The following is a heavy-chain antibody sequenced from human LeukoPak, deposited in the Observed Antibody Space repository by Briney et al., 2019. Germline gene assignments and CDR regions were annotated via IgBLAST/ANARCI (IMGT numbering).Heavy chain of an antibody. D-gene: IGHD3-10*01. CDR3: ARGDYYGSGSFRL. Sequence: SETLSLTCTVSGGSISSYYWSWIRQPPGKGLEWIGYIYYSGSTNYNPSLKSRVTISVDTSKNQFSLRLSSVTAADMAVYYCARGDYYGSGSFRLWGRGTLVTVSS. J-gene: IGHJ2*01. V-gene: IGHV4-59*01. CDR2: IYYSGST. CDR1: GGSISSYY.